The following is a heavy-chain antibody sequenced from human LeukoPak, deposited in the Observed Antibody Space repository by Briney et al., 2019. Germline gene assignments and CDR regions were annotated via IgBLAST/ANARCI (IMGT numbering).Heavy chain of an antibody. CDR3: ARGWIRGGAVAGTEGAEIDY. J-gene: IGHJ4*02. V-gene: IGHV4-61*02. CDR1: GGSISSGSYY. Sequence: PSQTLSLTCTVSGGSISSGSYYWSWIRQPAGKGLEWIGRIYTSGSTNYNPSLKSRVTISVDTSKNQFSLKLSSVTAADTAVYYCARGWIRGGAVAGTEGAEIDYWGQGTLVTVSS. CDR2: IYTSGST. D-gene: IGHD6-19*01.